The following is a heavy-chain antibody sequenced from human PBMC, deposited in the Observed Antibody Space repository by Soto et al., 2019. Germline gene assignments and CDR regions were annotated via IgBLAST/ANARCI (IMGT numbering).Heavy chain of an antibody. CDR1: GFSFGNHA. J-gene: IGHJ4*02. D-gene: IGHD2-15*01. Sequence: EVQLLDSGGGLVQPGGSLRLSCAASGFSFGNHAMSWVRQAPGKGLECISAISGSGENTYYTGSVKGRFTISRDNSKNTLYLQMNSLRAEDPAVYYCANDKRLGGGACFDNWGQGMLVTVSS. CDR2: ISGSGENT. V-gene: IGHV3-23*01. CDR3: ANDKRLGGGACFDN.